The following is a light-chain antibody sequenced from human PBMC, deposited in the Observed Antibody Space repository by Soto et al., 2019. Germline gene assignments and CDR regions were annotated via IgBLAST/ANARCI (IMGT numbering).Light chain of an antibody. V-gene: IGLV2-8*01. CDR3: SSYAGSNIR. CDR2: EVS. J-gene: IGLJ2*01. Sequence: QSALTQPPSASGSPGQSVTISCTGTSSDVGGYNYVSWYQQHPGKAPKLMIYEVSKRPSGVPDRFSGSKSGNTASLTVSGLQAEDEADYYCSSYAGSNIRFGGGTKVTV. CDR1: SSDVGGYNY.